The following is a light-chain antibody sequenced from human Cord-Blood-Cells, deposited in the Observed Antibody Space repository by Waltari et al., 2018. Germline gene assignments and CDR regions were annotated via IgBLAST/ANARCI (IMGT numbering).Light chain of an antibody. CDR3: QQYNNWPRT. CDR1: QSVSSN. J-gene: IGKJ1*01. Sequence: EIVMTQSPATLSVSPGERVTLSRRASQSVSSNLAWYQQKPGQAPRLLIYGASTRATGIPARFSGSGSGTEFTLTISSLQSEDFAVYYCQQYNNWPRTFGQGTKVEIK. V-gene: IGKV3-15*01. CDR2: GAS.